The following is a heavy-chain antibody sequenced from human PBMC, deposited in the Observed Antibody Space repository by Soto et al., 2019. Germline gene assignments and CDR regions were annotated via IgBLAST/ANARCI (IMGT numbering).Heavy chain of an antibody. CDR1: GFAFTSYA. V-gene: IGHV3-23*01. J-gene: IGHJ4*02. Sequence: EVQLLESGGGLVQPGGSLRLSCAASGFAFTSYAMSWVRQAPGKGLEWVSRIGDSSGRTFYADSVKGRFTISRDKSKNTLYLQMNSLRAEDTAVYYCAKDYVSGSYYTGHWGQGTLVTVSS. CDR3: AKDYVSGSYYTGH. D-gene: IGHD3-10*01. CDR2: IGDSSGRT.